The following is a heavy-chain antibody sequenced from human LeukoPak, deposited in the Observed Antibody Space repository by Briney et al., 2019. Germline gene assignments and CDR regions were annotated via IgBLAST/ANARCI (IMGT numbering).Heavy chain of an antibody. CDR1: GGTFSSYA. Sequence: GASVTVSCKASGGTFSSYAISWVRQAPGQGLEWMGGIIPIFGTANYAQKFQGRVTITADESTSTAYMELSSLRSEDTAVYYCARANLGLQHYYYYGMDVWGQGTTVTVSS. CDR3: ARANLGLQHYYYYGMDV. CDR2: IIPIFGTA. J-gene: IGHJ6*02. V-gene: IGHV1-69*13. D-gene: IGHD4-11*01.